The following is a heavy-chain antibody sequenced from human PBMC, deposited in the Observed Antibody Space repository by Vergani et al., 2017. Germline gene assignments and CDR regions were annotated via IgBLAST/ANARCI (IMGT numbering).Heavy chain of an antibody. J-gene: IGHJ4*02. D-gene: IGHD6-19*01. CDR2: ISGSGGST. CDR3: ARDLSVAEDY. V-gene: IGHV3-23*01. Sequence: EVQLLESGGGLVQPGGSLRLSCAASGFTFSSYAMSWVRQAPGKGLEWVSAISGSGGSTYYADSVKGRFTISRDNAKNSLYLQMNSLRAEDTAVYYCARDLSVAEDYWGQGTLVTVSS. CDR1: GFTFSSYA.